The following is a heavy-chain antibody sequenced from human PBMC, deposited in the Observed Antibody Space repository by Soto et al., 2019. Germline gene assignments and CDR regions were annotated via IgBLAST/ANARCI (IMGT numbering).Heavy chain of an antibody. D-gene: IGHD3-3*01. CDR1: GFTFSSYG. J-gene: IGHJ6*02. V-gene: IGHV3-33*01. CDR2: IWYDGSNK. CDR3: ARDRGYDFWSGYYTNYYYYGMDV. Sequence: GGSLRLSCAASGFTFSSYGMHWARQAPGKGLEWVAVIWYDGSNKYYADSVKGRFTISRDNSKNTLYLQMNSLRAEDTAVYYCARDRGYDFWSGYYTNYYYYGMDVWGQGTTVTVSS.